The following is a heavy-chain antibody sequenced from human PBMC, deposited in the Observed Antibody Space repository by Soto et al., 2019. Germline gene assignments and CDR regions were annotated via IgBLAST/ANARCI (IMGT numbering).Heavy chain of an antibody. CDR3: ARVHVMVVAGSTFDY. CDR2: IYHGGTT. J-gene: IGHJ4*03. D-gene: IGHD6-19*01. Sequence: SETLSLTCTVFGDSISSGSYWGWIRQPPGEGPEWIASIYHGGTTFYNPSLKSRISISVDTSKNQFSLRLTSVTAADTATYYCARVHVMVVAGSTFDYWGPGTLVTVSS. V-gene: IGHV4-38-2*02. CDR1: GDSISSGSY.